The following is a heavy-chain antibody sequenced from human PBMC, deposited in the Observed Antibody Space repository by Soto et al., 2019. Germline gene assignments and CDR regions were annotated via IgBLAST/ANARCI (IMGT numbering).Heavy chain of an antibody. J-gene: IGHJ3*02. CDR3: AKSGSPNDAFDI. D-gene: IGHD5-12*01. Sequence: GASVKVSCKASGYTFTSYAMHWVRQAPGQRLEWMGWINAGNGNTKYSQKFQGRVTITRDTSASTAYMELSSLRSEDTAVYYCAKSGSPNDAFDIWGQGTMVTVSS. V-gene: IGHV1-3*01. CDR1: GYTFTSYA. CDR2: INAGNGNT.